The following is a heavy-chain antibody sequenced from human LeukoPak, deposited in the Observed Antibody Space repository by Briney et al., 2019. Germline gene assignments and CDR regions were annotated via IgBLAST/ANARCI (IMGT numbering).Heavy chain of an antibody. CDR1: GGSISSGGYY. J-gene: IGHJ4*02. CDR2: IYYSGST. CDR3: ARLYYDFWSGYYHFDY. D-gene: IGHD3-3*01. V-gene: IGHV4-31*03. Sequence: PSETLSLTCTVSGGSISSGGYYWSWIRQHPGKGLEWIGYIYYSGSTYYNPSLKSRVTISVDTSKNQFSLKLSSVTAADTAVYYCARLYYDFWSGYYHFDYWGQGTLVTVSS.